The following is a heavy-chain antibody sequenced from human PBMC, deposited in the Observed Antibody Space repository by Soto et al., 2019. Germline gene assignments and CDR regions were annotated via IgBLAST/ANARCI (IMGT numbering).Heavy chain of an antibody. J-gene: IGHJ6*02. CDR3: ARDGVEQQLVSSYYYGMDV. V-gene: IGHV4-39*07. CDR2: IYYSGST. Sequence: SETLSLTCTVSGGSISSSSYYWGWIRQPPGKGLEWIGTIYYSGSTYYNPSLKSRVTISVDTSKNQFSLKLSSVTAADTAVYYCARDGVEQQLVSSYYYGMDVWGQGTTVTVSS. CDR1: GGSISSSSYY. D-gene: IGHD6-13*01.